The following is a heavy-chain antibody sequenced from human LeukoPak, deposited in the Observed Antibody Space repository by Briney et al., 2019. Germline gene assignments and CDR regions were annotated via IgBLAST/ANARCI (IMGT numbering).Heavy chain of an antibody. CDR3: AKEAFWSGYEKDY. V-gene: IGHV3-33*06. Sequence: GRSLRLSCAASGFIFSSYGMHWVRQAPGKGLEWVAVIWYDGRNKYYADSVKGRFTISRDDSKNTVYLQMKSLRADDTAIYYCAKEAFWSGYEKDYWGQGTLVTVSS. CDR2: IWYDGRNK. J-gene: IGHJ4*02. D-gene: IGHD3-3*01. CDR1: GFIFSSYG.